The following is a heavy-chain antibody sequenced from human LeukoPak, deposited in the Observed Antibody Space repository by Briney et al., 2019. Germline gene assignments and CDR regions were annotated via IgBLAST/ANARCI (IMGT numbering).Heavy chain of an antibody. D-gene: IGHD3-22*01. CDR2: TNTSGNT. CDR3: ARASYYESSNNIAFNI. J-gene: IGHJ3*02. Sequence: SETLSLTCTVSGGSISSYYWSWIRQPAGKGLEWIGRTNTSGNTKYNPSFKSRVTMSLDTSKNQFSLNLGSVTAADTAVYYCARASYYESSNNIAFNIWGHGTMVTVSS. CDR1: GGSISSYY. V-gene: IGHV4-4*07.